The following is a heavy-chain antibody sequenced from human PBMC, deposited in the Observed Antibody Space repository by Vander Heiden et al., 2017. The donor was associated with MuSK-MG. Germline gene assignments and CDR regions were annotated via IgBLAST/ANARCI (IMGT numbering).Heavy chain of an antibody. V-gene: IGHV3-7*01. CDR3: ARPYSSGWYVLGY. D-gene: IGHD6-19*01. CDR2: IKQDGSEK. CDR1: GFTFSSYW. Sequence: EVQLVESGGGLVQPGGSLRLSCAASGFTFSSYWMSWVRQAPGKGLEWVANIKQDGSEKYYVDSVKGRFTISRDNAKNSLYLQMNSLRAEDTAVYYCARPYSSGWYVLGYWGQGTLVTVSS. J-gene: IGHJ4*02.